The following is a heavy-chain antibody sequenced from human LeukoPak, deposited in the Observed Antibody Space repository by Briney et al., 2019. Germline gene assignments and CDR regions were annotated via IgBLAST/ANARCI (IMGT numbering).Heavy chain of an antibody. CDR1: GFTFDDYA. J-gene: IGHJ4*02. D-gene: IGHD3-10*01. CDR2: ISWGGGST. V-gene: IGHV3-43D*04. Sequence: PGGSLRLSCAASGFTFDDYAMHWVRQAPGKGLEWVSLISWGGGSTYYADSVKGRFTISRDNRKNSLYLHMNSLRAEDTALYYCAKDRSGNSYGHFDYWGQGTLVTVST. CDR3: AKDRSGNSYGHFDY.